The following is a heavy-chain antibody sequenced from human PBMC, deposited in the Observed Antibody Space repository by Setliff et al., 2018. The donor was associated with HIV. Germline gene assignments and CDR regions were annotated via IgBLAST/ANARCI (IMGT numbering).Heavy chain of an antibody. CDR2: IIPIFSTS. Sequence: GASVKVSCKASGSTFTSYAINWVRQAPGQGLEWMGGIIPIFSTSNYAQRFQGRVTITADECTSTAYMELYNLRSEDTAMYYCARCNSSGPRYGFDIWGQGTMVTVSS. J-gene: IGHJ3*02. V-gene: IGHV1-69*13. D-gene: IGHD6-19*01. CDR3: ARCNSSGPRYGFDI. CDR1: GSTFTSYA.